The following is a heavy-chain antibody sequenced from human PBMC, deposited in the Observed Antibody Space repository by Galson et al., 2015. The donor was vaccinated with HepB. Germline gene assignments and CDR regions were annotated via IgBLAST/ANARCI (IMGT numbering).Heavy chain of an antibody. J-gene: IGHJ4*02. CDR2: IKSKTDGGTT. CDR3: TTGGWVAAHIVGSDY. D-gene: IGHD1-26*01. CDR1: GFTFSNAW. Sequence: SLRLSCAASGFTFSNAWMSWVRQAPGKGLEWVGRIKSKTDGGTTDYAAPVKGRFTISRDDSKNTLYLQMNSLKTEDTAVYYCTTGGWVAAHIVGSDYWGQGTLVTVSS. V-gene: IGHV3-15*01.